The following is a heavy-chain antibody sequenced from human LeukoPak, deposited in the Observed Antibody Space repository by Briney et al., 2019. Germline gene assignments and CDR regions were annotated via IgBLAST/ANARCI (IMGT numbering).Heavy chain of an antibody. D-gene: IGHD3-22*01. J-gene: IGHJ6*02. CDR3: ARGNYYDSSGYSEGMDV. CDR1: GGSISDSY. V-gene: IGHV4-4*07. Sequence: PSETLSLTCTVSGGSISDSYLSWIRQPAGKGLEWIGRMYVTGTTNYNPSLRSRVTMSMDTSKNQFSLRLSSVTAADTAVYYCARGNYYDSSGYSEGMDVWGQGTTVIVSS. CDR2: MYVTGTT.